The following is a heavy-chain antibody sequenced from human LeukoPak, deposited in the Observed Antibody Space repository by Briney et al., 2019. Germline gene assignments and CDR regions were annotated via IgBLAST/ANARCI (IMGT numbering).Heavy chain of an antibody. J-gene: IGHJ5*02. CDR3: ARGGRQCSSTSCYSWFDP. V-gene: IGHV1-2*02. CDR2: INPNSGGT. D-gene: IGHD2-2*01. Sequence: ASVKVSCKDTFTGYYMHWVRQASGQGLEWMGWINPNSGGTNYAQKFQGRVTMTRDTSISTAYMELSRLRSDDTAVYYCARGGRQCSSTSCYSWFDPWGQGTLVTVSS. CDR1: TFTGYY.